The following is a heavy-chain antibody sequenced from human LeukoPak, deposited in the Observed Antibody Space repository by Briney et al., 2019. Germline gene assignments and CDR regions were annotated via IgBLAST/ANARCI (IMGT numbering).Heavy chain of an antibody. CDR1: GYTFTGYY. J-gene: IGHJ6*03. V-gene: IGHV1-2*02. CDR3: ARDLEMATINYYYYMDV. D-gene: IGHD5-24*01. CDR2: INPNSGGT. Sequence: ASVTVSFTASGYTFTGYYMHWVRQAPGQGLEWMGWINPNSGGTNYAQKFQGRVTMTRDTSISTAYMELSRLRSDDTAVYYCARDLEMATINYYYYMDVWGKGTTVTVSS.